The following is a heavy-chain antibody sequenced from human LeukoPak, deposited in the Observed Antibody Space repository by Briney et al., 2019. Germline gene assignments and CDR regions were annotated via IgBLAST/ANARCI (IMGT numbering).Heavy chain of an antibody. Sequence: GASVKVSCKASGYTFTSYGISWVRQAPGQGLEWMGWISAYNGNTNYAQKLQGRVTMTTDTSTSTAYMELRSLRSGDTAVYYCARDHRRIDDIYYDFGFDPWGQGTLVTVSS. CDR3: ARDHRRIDDIYYDFGFDP. CDR1: GYTFTSYG. CDR2: ISAYNGNT. V-gene: IGHV1-18*01. D-gene: IGHD3-3*01. J-gene: IGHJ5*02.